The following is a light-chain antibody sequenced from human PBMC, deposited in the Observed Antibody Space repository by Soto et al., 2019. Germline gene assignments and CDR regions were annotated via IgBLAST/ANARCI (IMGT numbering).Light chain of an antibody. CDR2: EVT. CDR1: SSDIGADDF. J-gene: IGLJ2*01. CDR3: SSYRRTTFPHVV. Sequence: QSVLTQPASVSGSPGQSITISCTGTSSDIGADDFVSWYQHHPDKTPKLIIFEVTYRPTGISHRFSASKSGNTASLTISGLEAEAEAFYYCSSYRRTTFPHVVFGGGTKLTVL. V-gene: IGLV2-14*01.